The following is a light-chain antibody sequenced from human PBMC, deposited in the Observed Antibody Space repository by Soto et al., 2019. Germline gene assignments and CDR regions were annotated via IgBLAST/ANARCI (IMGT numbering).Light chain of an antibody. Sequence: QSALTQPPSASGSPGQSVTISCAGTSSDVGGYNYVSWYQQYPGKVPKLMIYEVSERPSGVPDRFSGSKYGNTAFLTVSGLQAEDEADYYCLSYADTAYVFGTGTKLTVL. CDR1: SSDVGGYNY. J-gene: IGLJ1*01. CDR3: LSYADTAYV. CDR2: EVS. V-gene: IGLV2-8*01.